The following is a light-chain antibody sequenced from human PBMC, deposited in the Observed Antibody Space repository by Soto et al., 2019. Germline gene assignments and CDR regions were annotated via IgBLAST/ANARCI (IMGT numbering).Light chain of an antibody. V-gene: IGKV3-15*01. CDR1: QSVGTN. CDR2: GAS. Sequence: EIVMTQSPATLSVSPGERATLSCRASQSVGTNLAWYQQKPGQAPRLLIYGASTRATGIPDRFSGSESGTDFTITISSLQSKDFAVYHCQQDKTWSSITFGQGTRLEIK. CDR3: QQDKTWSSIT. J-gene: IGKJ5*01.